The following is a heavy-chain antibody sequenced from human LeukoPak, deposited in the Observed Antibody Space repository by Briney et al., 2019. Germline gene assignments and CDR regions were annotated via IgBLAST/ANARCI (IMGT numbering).Heavy chain of an antibody. CDR2: IIPIFGTA. D-gene: IGHD3-22*01. J-gene: IGHJ6*02. CDR1: GGTFSSYA. CDR3: ARELSPTIHSSGYYYGMDV. Sequence: SVKVSCKASGGTFSSYAISWVRQAPGQGLEWMGGIIPIFGTANYAQKFQGRVTITADESTSTAYVELSSLRSEDTAVYYCARELSPTIHSSGYYYGMDVWGQGTTVTVSS. V-gene: IGHV1-69*01.